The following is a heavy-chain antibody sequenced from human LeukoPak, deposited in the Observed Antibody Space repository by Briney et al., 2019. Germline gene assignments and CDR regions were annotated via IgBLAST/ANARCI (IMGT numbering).Heavy chain of an antibody. J-gene: IGHJ3*02. V-gene: IGHV4-4*07. D-gene: IGHD5-12*01. CDR2: IYTSGST. Sequence: SETLSLTCTVSGGSISSYYWSWIRQPAGKGLELIGRIYTSGSTNYNPSLKSRVTMSVDTSKNQFSLKLSSVTAADTAVYYCARDRGYSGYLNAFDIWGQGTMVTVSS. CDR3: ARDRGYSGYLNAFDI. CDR1: GGSISSYY.